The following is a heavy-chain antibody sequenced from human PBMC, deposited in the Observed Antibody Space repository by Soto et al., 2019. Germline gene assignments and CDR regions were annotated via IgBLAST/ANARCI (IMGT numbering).Heavy chain of an antibody. CDR1: GFTFSSYA. Sequence: SLKISCAGSGFTFSSYAMHWVRQAPGKGLEWVAVISYDGSNKYYADSVKGRFTISRDNSKNTLYLQMNSLRAEDTAVYYCVCFQPPSMVRVVMIYWGQG. J-gene: IGHJ4*01. V-gene: IGHV3-30-3*01. CDR3: VCFQPPSMVRVVMIY. D-gene: IGHD3-10*01. CDR2: ISYDGSNK.